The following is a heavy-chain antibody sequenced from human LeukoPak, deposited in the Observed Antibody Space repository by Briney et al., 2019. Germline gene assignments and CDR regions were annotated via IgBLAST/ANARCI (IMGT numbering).Heavy chain of an antibody. CDR1: GFTFSSYS. V-gene: IGHV3-48*01. CDR3: ARGGGTDAFHI. CDR2: ISSSSSTI. J-gene: IGHJ3*02. D-gene: IGHD3-16*01. Sequence: PGGSLRLSCAASGFTFSSYSMNWVRQAPGKGLEWVSCISSSSSTIYYADSVKGRFTISRENAKNSFYLQMNSLRAGDTAVYYCARGGGTDAFHIWGQGTMVTVSS.